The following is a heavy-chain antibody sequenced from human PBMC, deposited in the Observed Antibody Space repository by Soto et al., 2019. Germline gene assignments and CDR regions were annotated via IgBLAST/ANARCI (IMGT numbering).Heavy chain of an antibody. Sequence: QVQLVESGGGVVQPGRSLRLSCAASGFTFSSYAMHWVRQAPGKGLEWVAVISYDGSNKYYADSVKGRFTISRDNSKNTLYLPMNSLRAEDTAVYYCARSQPQHDYWGQGTLVTVSS. CDR2: ISYDGSNK. CDR1: GFTFSSYA. J-gene: IGHJ4*02. V-gene: IGHV3-30-3*01. CDR3: ARSQPQHDY.